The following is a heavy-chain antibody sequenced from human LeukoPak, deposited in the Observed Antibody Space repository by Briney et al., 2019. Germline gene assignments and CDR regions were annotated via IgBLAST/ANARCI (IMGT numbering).Heavy chain of an antibody. CDR1: GGTFSSYS. CDR2: INPIFGTA. D-gene: IGHD1-26*01. V-gene: IGHV1-69*13. Sequence: SVTVSCKASGGTFSSYSISWVRQAPGQGLEWMGGINPIFGTANYAQKFQGRVTITADESTSTAYMELSSLRSEDTAVYYCAREYSGANTMIVDYWGQGTLVTVSS. CDR3: AREYSGANTMIVDY. J-gene: IGHJ4*02.